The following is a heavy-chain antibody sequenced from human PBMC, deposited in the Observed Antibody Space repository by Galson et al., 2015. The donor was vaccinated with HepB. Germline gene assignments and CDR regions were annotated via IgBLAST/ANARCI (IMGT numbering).Heavy chain of an antibody. D-gene: IGHD3-16*02. CDR2: IKQDGSEK. V-gene: IGHV3-7*03. CDR3: ASWRGSYRYTPKRYFDL. J-gene: IGHJ2*01. Sequence: SLRLSCAASGFTFSSYWMSWVRQAPGKGLEWVAKIKQDGSEKYYVDSVKGRFTISRDNAKNSLYLQMNSLRAEDTAVYYCASWRGSYRYTPKRYFDLWGRVTLVTVSS. CDR1: GFTFSSYW.